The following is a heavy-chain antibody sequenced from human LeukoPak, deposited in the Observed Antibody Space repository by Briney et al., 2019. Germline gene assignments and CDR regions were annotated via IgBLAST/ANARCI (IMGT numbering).Heavy chain of an antibody. D-gene: IGHD4-23*01. J-gene: IGHJ4*02. CDR2: IYYSGSGST. Sequence: SETLSLTCTVSGGSISSYYWSWIRQPPGKGLEWIGYIYYSGSGSTNYNPSLKSRVSISVDTSKNHFSLKLSSVTAADAAVYYCARRGGHGGSFDYWGQGTLVTVSS. CDR1: GGSISSYY. CDR3: ARRGGHGGSFDY. V-gene: IGHV4-59*08.